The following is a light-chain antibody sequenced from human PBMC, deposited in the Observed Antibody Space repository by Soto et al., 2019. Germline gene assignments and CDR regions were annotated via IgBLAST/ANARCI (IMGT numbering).Light chain of an antibody. J-gene: IGLJ1*01. V-gene: IGLV2-11*01. Sequence: QSALTQPRSVSGSPGQSVTISCTGTISDVGGYNYVSWYQQHPGKAPKLMIYDVNMRPSGVPDRFSGSKSGNTASLTISGLQAEDEADYYCSSYTSSSLYVFGTGTKVTVL. CDR3: SSYTSSSLYV. CDR1: ISDVGGYNY. CDR2: DVN.